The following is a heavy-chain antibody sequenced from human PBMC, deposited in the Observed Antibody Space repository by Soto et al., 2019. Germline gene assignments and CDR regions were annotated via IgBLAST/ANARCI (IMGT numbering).Heavy chain of an antibody. CDR3: ARVHEQLVFLGFDP. J-gene: IGHJ5*02. CDR1: GYTFTSYG. Sequence: SSVKVSCKASGYTFTSYGISWVRQAPGQGLEWMGWISAYNGNTNYAQKLQGRVTMTTDTSTSTAYMELRSLRSDDTAVYYCARVHEQLVFLGFDPWGQGTLVTVSS. D-gene: IGHD6-13*01. V-gene: IGHV1-18*01. CDR2: ISAYNGNT.